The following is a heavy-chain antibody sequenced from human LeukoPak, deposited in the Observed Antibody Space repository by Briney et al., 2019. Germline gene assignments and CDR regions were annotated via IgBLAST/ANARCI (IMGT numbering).Heavy chain of an antibody. CDR3: ATNSYSTTKQEHDY. D-gene: IGHD2/OR15-2a*01. J-gene: IGHJ4*02. CDR1: GGSISSSSYY. V-gene: IGHV4-39*05. Sequence: KPSETPSLTCTVSGGSISSSSYYGGWIRQSPGKGLEWIGTIYYSGGTYYNPSLKSRVTISVDTSKNELSLKLSSVTAADTAVYYCATNSYSTTKQEHDYWGQGTLVTVSS. CDR2: IYYSGGT.